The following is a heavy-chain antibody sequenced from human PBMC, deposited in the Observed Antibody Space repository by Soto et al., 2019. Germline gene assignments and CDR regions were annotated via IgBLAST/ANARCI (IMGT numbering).Heavy chain of an antibody. CDR2: IWYDGSNK. CDR1: GFTFSSYG. Sequence: QVQLVESGGGVVQPGRSLRLSCAASGFTFSSYGMHWVRQAPGKGLEWVAVIWYDGSNKYYADSVKGRFTISRDNSKNTLYLQMNSLRAEDTAVYYCARGDYIWFGELYYYGMDVCGQGTTVTVSS. V-gene: IGHV3-33*01. CDR3: ARGDYIWFGELYYYGMDV. D-gene: IGHD3-10*01. J-gene: IGHJ6*02.